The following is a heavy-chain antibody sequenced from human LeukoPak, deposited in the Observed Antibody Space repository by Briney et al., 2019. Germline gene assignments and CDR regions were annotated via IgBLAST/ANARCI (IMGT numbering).Heavy chain of an antibody. D-gene: IGHD3-16*02. CDR1: GGTITSSRLY. CDR2: IYYGGTT. V-gene: IGHV4-39*01. Sequence: PAETLSLTCTGSGGTITSSRLYWGWLRQPPGKGLEGIGSIYYGGTTYYNPSLKSRVSISVDTSKNQFSLRLSSVTAADTTMYYCASPYRSNKYCFDYWGQGNRVTVSS. J-gene: IGHJ4*02. CDR3: ASPYRSNKYCFDY.